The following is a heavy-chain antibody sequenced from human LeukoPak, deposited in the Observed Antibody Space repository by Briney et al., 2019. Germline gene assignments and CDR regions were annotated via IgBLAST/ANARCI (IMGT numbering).Heavy chain of an antibody. CDR1: GGSFSSYF. J-gene: IGHJ4*02. CDR3: ARSPTKRVPEDY. CDR2: IYPSGNT. D-gene: IGHD2-2*01. V-gene: IGHV4-4*07. Sequence: SETLSLTCSVSGGSFSSYFWSWVRQPAGKGLEWIGRIYPSGNTNYNPSLKSRVTLSVDTSKTQFSLRLSSVTAADTAVYYCARSPTKRVPEDYWGQGTLVTVSS.